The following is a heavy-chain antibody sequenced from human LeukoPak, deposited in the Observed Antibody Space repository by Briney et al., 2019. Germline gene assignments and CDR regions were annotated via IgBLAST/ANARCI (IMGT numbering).Heavy chain of an antibody. CDR3: ATDPCYYDSSGYCHDDY. J-gene: IGHJ4*02. D-gene: IGHD3-22*01. Sequence: ASVKVSCKVSGYTLTELSMHWVRQAPGKGLEWMGGFDPEDGETIYAQKFQGRVTTTEDTSTDTAYMELSSLRSEDTAVYYCATDPCYYDSSGYCHDDYWGQGTLVTVSS. CDR2: FDPEDGET. V-gene: IGHV1-24*01. CDR1: GYTLTELS.